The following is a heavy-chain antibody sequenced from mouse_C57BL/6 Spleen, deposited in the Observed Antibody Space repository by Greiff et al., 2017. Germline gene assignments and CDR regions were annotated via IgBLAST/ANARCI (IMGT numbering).Heavy chain of an antibody. CDR2: ISYDGSN. V-gene: IGHV3-6*01. CDR1: GYSITSGYY. CDR3: ARGGTTVVDFYWYFDV. D-gene: IGHD1-1*01. Sequence: DVKLVESGPGLVKPSQSLSLTCSVTGYSITSGYYWNWIRQFPGNKLEWMGYISYDGSNNYNPSLKNRISITRDTSKNQFFLKLNSVTTEDTATYYCARGGTTVVDFYWYFDVWGTGTTVTVSS. J-gene: IGHJ1*03.